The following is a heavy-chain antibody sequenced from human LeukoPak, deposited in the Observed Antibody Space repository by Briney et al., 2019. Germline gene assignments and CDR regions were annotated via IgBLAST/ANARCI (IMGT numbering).Heavy chain of an antibody. V-gene: IGHV3-9*01. CDR3: AKDSDYFGSGSYYNFWDV. D-gene: IGHD3-10*01. CDR1: GFSFDDFD. CDR2: IGWNGRSI. Sequence: GGSLRLSCEASGFSFDDFDMHWVRHAPGKGLEWVSRIGWNGRSIHYADSVKGRFTISRDNAKNSLYLQMNSLRAEDTALYYCAKDSDYFGSGSYYNFWDVWGQGTTVIVSS. J-gene: IGHJ6*02.